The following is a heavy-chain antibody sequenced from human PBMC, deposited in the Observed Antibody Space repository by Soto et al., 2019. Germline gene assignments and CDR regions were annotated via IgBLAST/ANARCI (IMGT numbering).Heavy chain of an antibody. J-gene: IGHJ5*02. D-gene: IGHD3-16*01. CDR3: ARDLGAGWGTVCFAP. CDR2: TYYRSKWYN. V-gene: IGHV6-1*01. CDR1: GDSVSSNNAA. Sequence: SQTLSLTCAISGDSVSSNNAAWNWIRQSPSRGLEWLGRTYYRSKWYNDYAVSVKSRITINPDTPKNQFSLQLSSVTPDDTAVYYCARDLGAGWGTVCFAPWGQGTLVTVSS.